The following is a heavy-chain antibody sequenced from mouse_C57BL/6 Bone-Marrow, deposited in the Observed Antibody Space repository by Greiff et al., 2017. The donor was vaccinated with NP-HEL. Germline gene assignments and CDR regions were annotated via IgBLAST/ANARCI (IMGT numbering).Heavy chain of an antibody. CDR1: GFTFSSSA. J-gene: IGHJ1*03. V-gene: IGHV5-4*01. Sequence: EVQLVESGGGLVKPGGSLKLSCAASGFTFSSSAMSWVRQTPEKRLEWVATISDGGSYTYYPDNVKGRFTISRDNAKNNLYLQMSHLKSEDTAMYYCARGLPYWYFDVWGTGTTVTVSS. CDR3: ARGLPYWYFDV. CDR2: ISDGGSYT.